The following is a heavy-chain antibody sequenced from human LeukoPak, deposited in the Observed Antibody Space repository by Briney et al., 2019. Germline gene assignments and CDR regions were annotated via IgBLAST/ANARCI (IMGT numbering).Heavy chain of an antibody. V-gene: IGHV4-59*01. D-gene: IGHD1-26*01. CDR1: GGSISSYY. J-gene: IGHJ4*02. CDR3: ARDKRGSYADY. CDR2: ICYSGST. Sequence: PSETLSLTCTVSGGSISSYYWSWIRQPPGKELEWVGYICYSGSTNYNPSLKGRVTISIDTSKNQFSLNLSSVTAADTAMYFCARDKRGSYADYWGQGTLVTVSS.